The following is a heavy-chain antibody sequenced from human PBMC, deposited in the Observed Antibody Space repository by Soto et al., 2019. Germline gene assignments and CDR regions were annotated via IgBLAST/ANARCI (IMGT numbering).Heavy chain of an antibody. CDR1: GYTFTSYG. J-gene: IGHJ3*02. V-gene: IGHV1-18*01. CDR3: ARDHRYSSSWYRAFDI. CDR2: ISAYNGNT. Sequence: EASVKVSCKASGYTFTSYGISWVRQAPGQGLEWMGWISAYNGNTNYAQKLQGRVTMTTDTSTSTAYMELRSLRSDDTAVYYCARDHRYSSSWYRAFDIWGQGTMVTVSS. D-gene: IGHD6-13*01.